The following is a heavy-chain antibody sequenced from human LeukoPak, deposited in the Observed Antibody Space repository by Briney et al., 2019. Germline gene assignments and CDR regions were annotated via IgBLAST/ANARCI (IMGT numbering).Heavy chain of an antibody. V-gene: IGHV4-39*01. D-gene: IGHD3-22*01. Sequence: SETVSLTCTVSGGSISSSSYYWGWIRQPPGKGLEWIGSIYYSGSTYYNPSLKSRVTISVDTSKNQFSLKLSSVTAADTAVYYCAVYYYDSSGYYYGESYFDYWGQGTLVTVSS. CDR1: GGSISSSSYY. CDR3: AVYYYDSSGYYYGESYFDY. J-gene: IGHJ4*02. CDR2: IYYSGST.